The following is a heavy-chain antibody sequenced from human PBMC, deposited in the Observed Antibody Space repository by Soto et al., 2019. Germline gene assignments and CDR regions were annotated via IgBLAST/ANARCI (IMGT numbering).Heavy chain of an antibody. V-gene: IGHV4-59*01. Sequence: SETLSLTCPMSYDSINNYYWSWIRQPPGKGLEWIGYIYSSGSASYNPSLKSRVTMSVDTSKNQFSLRLSSVTAAGAAVYFCARINNLGGDYYRDAIDIWGHGTMVTVS. CDR1: YDSINNYY. CDR3: ARINNLGGDYYRDAIDI. CDR2: IYSSGSA. D-gene: IGHD3-22*01. J-gene: IGHJ3*02.